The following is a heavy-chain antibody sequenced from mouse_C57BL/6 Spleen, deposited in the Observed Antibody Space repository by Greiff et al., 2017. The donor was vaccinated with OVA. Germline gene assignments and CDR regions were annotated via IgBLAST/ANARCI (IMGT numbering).Heavy chain of an antibody. CDR2: IYPGSGNT. D-gene: IGHD2-5*01. CDR1: GYTFTDYY. CDR3: ARLHSNYVGAMDY. Sequence: QVQLQQSGAELVRPGASVKLSCKASGYTFTDYYINWVKQRPGQGLEWIARIYPGSGNTYYNEKFKGKATLTAEKSSSTAYMQLSSLTSEDSAVYFCARLHSNYVGAMDYWGQGTSVTVSS. J-gene: IGHJ4*01. V-gene: IGHV1-76*01.